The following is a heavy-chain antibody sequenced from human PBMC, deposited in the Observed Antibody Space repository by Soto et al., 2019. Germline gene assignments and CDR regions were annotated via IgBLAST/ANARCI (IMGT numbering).Heavy chain of an antibody. CDR2: MNPSSGST. Sequence: GASVKVSCKASGYTFTSYDINWVRQATGQGLEWMGRMNPSSGSTSYAQKFQGRVTMTRDTSTSTVYMELSSLRSEDTAVYYCAKGDNWFDPWGQGTLVTVSS. J-gene: IGHJ5*02. CDR3: AKGDNWFDP. V-gene: IGHV1-46*01. CDR1: GYTFTSYD. D-gene: IGHD1-26*01.